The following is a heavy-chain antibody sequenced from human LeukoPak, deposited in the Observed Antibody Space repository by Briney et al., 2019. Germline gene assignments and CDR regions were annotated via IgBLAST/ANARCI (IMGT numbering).Heavy chain of an antibody. V-gene: IGHV1-58*02. CDR1: GFTFTSSA. Sequence: SVEVSCKASGFTFTSSAMQWVRQARGQRLEWIGWIVVGSGNTNYAQKFQERVTITRDMSTSTAYMELSSLRSEDTAVYYCAAEELQTDYYYGMDVWGQGTTVTVSS. J-gene: IGHJ6*02. CDR3: AAEELQTDYYYGMDV. CDR2: IVVGSGNT. D-gene: IGHD1-7*01.